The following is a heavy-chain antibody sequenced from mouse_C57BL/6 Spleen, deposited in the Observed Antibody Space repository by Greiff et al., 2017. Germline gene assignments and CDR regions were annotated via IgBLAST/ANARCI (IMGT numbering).Heavy chain of an antibody. CDR1: GFNFRSYN. CDR3: TRRGDSNSAWFAY. V-gene: IGHV5-9*01. CDR2: ISGGGGNT. Sequence: EVQLVESGGGLVKPGGSLKLSCAASGFNFRSYNMSWVRQTPEKRLEWVATISGGGGNTYYPDSMTGRFTISRDNAKNHLYLQMSSLRSEDTALYYCTRRGDSNSAWFAYWGQGTLVTVSA. J-gene: IGHJ3*01. D-gene: IGHD2-5*01.